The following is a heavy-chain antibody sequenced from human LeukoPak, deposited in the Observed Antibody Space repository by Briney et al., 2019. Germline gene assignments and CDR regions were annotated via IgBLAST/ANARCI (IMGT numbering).Heavy chain of an antibody. CDR2: ISSSSSYI. Sequence: GGSLKLSCAASGFTFSGSAMHWVRQAPGKGLEWVSSISSSSSYIYYADSVKGRFTISRDNAKNSLYLQMNSLRAEDTAVYYCARGSIVVVPAAGGGIDYWGQGTLVTVSS. CDR1: GFTFSGSA. V-gene: IGHV3-21*01. CDR3: ARGSIVVVPAAGGGIDY. D-gene: IGHD2-2*01. J-gene: IGHJ4*02.